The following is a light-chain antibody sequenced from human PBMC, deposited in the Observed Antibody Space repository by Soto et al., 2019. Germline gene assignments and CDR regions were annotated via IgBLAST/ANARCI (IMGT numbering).Light chain of an antibody. CDR3: LSFDSSLSVV. J-gene: IGLJ2*01. CDR2: GNT. V-gene: IGLV1-40*01. Sequence: QAVVTQPPSVSGAPGQRVTISCTGSSSNIGAGYDVHWYQQLPGRAPKLLIYGNTNRPSGVPYRFSGSKSGTSASLAITGLQAEDEADYYCLSFDSSLSVVFGGGTKLTVL. CDR1: SSNIGAGYD.